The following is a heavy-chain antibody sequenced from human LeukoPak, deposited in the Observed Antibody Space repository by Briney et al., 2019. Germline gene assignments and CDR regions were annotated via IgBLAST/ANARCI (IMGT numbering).Heavy chain of an antibody. D-gene: IGHD3-16*02. CDR2: ITPLFGTA. V-gene: IGHV1-69*13. J-gene: IGHJ6*02. CDR3: ARVGSHPPLGVIVTGWDV. CDR1: GGTFSKYT. Sequence: ASVKVSCKASGGTFSKYTISWVRQRPGQGLEWMGGITPLFGTANYAQKFQGRVTITADESASTAYMELSSLRSEDTAVYYCARVGSHPPLGVIVTGWDVWGQGTTVTVSS.